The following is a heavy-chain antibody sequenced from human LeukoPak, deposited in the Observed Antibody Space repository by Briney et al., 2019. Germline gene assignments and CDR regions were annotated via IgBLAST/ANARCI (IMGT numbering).Heavy chain of an antibody. CDR1: GLTFSSYA. V-gene: IGHV3-30-3*01. CDR3: ARERIAVAGPGAFDI. D-gene: IGHD6-19*01. CDR2: ISYDGSNK. Sequence: PGGSLRLSCAASGLTFSSYAMHWVRHAPGKGLEWVAYISYDGSNKYYADSVKGRFTISRDNSKNTLYLQMNSLRAEDTAVYYCARERIAVAGPGAFDIWGQGTMVTVSS. J-gene: IGHJ3*02.